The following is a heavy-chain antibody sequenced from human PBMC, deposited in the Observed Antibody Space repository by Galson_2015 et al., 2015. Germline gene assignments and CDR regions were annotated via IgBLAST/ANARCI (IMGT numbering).Heavy chain of an antibody. V-gene: IGHV3-23*01. CDR1: GFTFSSSA. CDR3: AKGLGYY. J-gene: IGHJ4*02. Sequence: SLRLSCAASGFTFSSSAMSWVRQAPGKGLEWVSAMTGGGGYTYYADSVKGRFTISGDNSKNTLYLQMNSLRAEDTAVYYCAKGLGYYWGQGTLVTVSS. CDR2: MTGGGGYT. D-gene: IGHD3-10*01.